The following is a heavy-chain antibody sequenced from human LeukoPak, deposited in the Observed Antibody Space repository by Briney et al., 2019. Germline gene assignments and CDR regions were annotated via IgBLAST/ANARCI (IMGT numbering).Heavy chain of an antibody. D-gene: IGHD6-13*01. CDR3: ARDLEQQLVPYDY. J-gene: IGHJ4*02. CDR1: GFTVSSNY. V-gene: IGHV3-53*01. CDR2: IYSGGST. Sequence: GGSLRLSCAASGFTVSSNYMSWVRQAPGKGLEWVSVIYSGGSTYYADSVKGRFTISRDNSKNTLYLQMNSLRAEDTAVYYCARDLEQQLVPYDYWGQGTLVTVSS.